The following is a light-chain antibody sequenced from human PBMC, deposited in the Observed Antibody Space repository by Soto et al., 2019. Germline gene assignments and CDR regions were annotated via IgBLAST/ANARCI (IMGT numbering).Light chain of an antibody. CDR3: QQYDNWPPWT. J-gene: IGKJ1*01. CDR2: GAS. CDR1: QSVNSN. Sequence: EIVMTQSPATLSVSPGERVTLSCRASQSVNSNMAWYQQTPGQVPRVLIYGASTRATGIPARFSGSGSGTEFTLTLTNLQPEDFAVYHCQQYDNWPPWTFGQGTKVEIK. V-gene: IGKV3-15*01.